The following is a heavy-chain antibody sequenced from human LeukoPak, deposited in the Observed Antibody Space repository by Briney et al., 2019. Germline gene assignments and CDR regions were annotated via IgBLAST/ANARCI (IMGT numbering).Heavy chain of an antibody. CDR1: GDSVSTNSVA. CDR3: ARELDGYNSKPPDY. Sequence: SQTLSLTCAISGDSVSTNSVAWNWIRQSPSRGLEWLGRTYYRSKWYNDYAGSVKSRITINPDTSKNQFSLQLKSVTPEDTAVYYCARELDGYNSKPPDYWGQGTLVTVSS. J-gene: IGHJ4*02. D-gene: IGHD5-24*01. V-gene: IGHV6-1*01. CDR2: TYYRSKWYN.